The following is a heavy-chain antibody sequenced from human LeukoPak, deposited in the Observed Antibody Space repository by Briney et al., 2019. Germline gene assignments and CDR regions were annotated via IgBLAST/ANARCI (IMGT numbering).Heavy chain of an antibody. CDR2: IYYSGST. J-gene: IGHJ6*02. V-gene: IGHV4-39*01. Sequence: SETLSLTCTVSGGSISSSSYYWGWIRQPPGKGLEWIGSIYYSGSTYYNPSLKSRVTISVDTSKTQLSLNLSSVTAADTAVYYCARQGYYGMDVWGQGTTVTVSS. CDR3: ARQGYYGMDV. CDR1: GGSISSSSYY.